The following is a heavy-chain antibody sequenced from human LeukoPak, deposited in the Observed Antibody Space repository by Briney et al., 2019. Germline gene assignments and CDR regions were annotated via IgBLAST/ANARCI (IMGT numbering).Heavy chain of an antibody. Sequence: GESLKISCKTSGYSFISYSIAWVRQMPGKGLEWVGIVYPGDSDTRYSPSFQGQVTISADKSISTAYLQWSSLKASDTAMYYCARQEVRGVIHPFDYWGQGTLVTVSS. CDR1: GYSFISYS. D-gene: IGHD3-10*01. V-gene: IGHV5-51*01. CDR3: ARQEVRGVIHPFDY. J-gene: IGHJ4*02. CDR2: VYPGDSDT.